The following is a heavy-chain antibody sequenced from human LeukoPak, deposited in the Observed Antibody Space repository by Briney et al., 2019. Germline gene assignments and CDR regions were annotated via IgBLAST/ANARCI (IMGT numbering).Heavy chain of an antibody. CDR2: ISSNGGST. J-gene: IGHJ4*02. CDR1: GFTFSSYA. CDR3: ARDPSAHGSSGYFDY. V-gene: IGHV3-64*01. Sequence: GGSLRLSCAASGFTFSSYAMHWVRQAPGKGLEYVSAISSNGGSTYYANSVKGRFTISRDNSKNTLYLQMGSLRAEDMAVYYCARDPSAHGSSGYFDYWGQGTLVTVSS. D-gene: IGHD3-22*01.